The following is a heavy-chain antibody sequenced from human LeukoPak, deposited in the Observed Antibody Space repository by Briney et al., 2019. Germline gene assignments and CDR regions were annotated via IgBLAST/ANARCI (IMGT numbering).Heavy chain of an antibody. V-gene: IGHV3-64*05. CDR2: ISSSGGST. D-gene: IGHD4-17*01. CDR1: GLAFSRYG. CDR3: VKDRGGDSVFDY. Sequence: GGSLRLSCSASGLAFSRYGMHWVRQAPGKGLEYVSSISSSGGSTNYADSVKGRFTISRDNSKNTLYVDMSSLRPEDTAVYYCVKDRGGDSVFDYWGQGTLVTVSS. J-gene: IGHJ4*02.